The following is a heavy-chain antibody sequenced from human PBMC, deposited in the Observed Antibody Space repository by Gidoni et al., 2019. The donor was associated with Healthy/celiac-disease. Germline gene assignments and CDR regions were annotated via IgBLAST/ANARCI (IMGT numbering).Heavy chain of an antibody. V-gene: IGHV1-2*02. J-gene: IGHJ4*02. Sequence: QVQLVQSGAEVKKPGASVKVSCKASGYTFTGHYMHWVRQAPGQGLEWMGWINPNSGGTNYAQKFQGGVTMTRDTSISTAYMELSRLRSDDTAVYYCARDRCSGGSCYSYFDYWGQGTLVTVSS. CDR2: INPNSGGT. D-gene: IGHD2-15*01. CDR3: ARDRCSGGSCYSYFDY. CDR1: GYTFTGHY.